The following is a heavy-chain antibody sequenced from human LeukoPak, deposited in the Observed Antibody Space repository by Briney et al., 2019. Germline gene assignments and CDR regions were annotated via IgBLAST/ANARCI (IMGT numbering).Heavy chain of an antibody. V-gene: IGHV3-23*01. J-gene: IGHJ4*02. CDR1: GFTVSSNY. D-gene: IGHD3-3*01. CDR3: AKQIFGVAKDPSHY. Sequence: EGSLRLSCAASGFTVSSNYMSWVRQAPGKGLEWVSAISGSGGSTYYADSVKGRFTISRDNSKNTLYLQMNSLRAEDTAVYYCAKQIFGVAKDPSHYWGQGTLVTVSS. CDR2: ISGSGGST.